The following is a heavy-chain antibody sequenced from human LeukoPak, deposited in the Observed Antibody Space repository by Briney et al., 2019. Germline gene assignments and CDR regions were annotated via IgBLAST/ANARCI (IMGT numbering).Heavy chain of an antibody. CDR1: GFTFSSYW. CDR3: ARDADY. CDR2: IKQDGSEK. J-gene: IGHJ4*02. V-gene: IGHV3-7*01. Sequence: GGSLRLSCAASGFTFSSYWVSWVRQAPGKGLEWVANIKQDGSEKYYVDSVKGRFTISRDNAKNSLYLQMNSLRAEDTAVYYCARDADYWGQGTLVTVSS.